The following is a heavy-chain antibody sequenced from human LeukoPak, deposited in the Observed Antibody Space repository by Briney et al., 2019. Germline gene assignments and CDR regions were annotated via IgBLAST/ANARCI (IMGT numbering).Heavy chain of an antibody. CDR2: IYYSGST. D-gene: IGHD6-13*01. Sequence: SETLSLTCTVSGGSISSYYWSWIRQPPGKGLEWIGYIYYSGSTNYNPSLKSRVTISVDTSKNQFSLKLSSVTAADTAVYYCARSGGSSWYFEIDYWGQGTLVTVSS. CDR1: GGSISSYY. CDR3: ARSGGSSWYFEIDY. J-gene: IGHJ4*02. V-gene: IGHV4-59*01.